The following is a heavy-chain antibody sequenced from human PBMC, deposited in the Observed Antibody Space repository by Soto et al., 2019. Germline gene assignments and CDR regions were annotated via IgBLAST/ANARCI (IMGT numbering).Heavy chain of an antibody. J-gene: IGHJ4*02. CDR2: ISWNSGSI. V-gene: IGHV3-9*01. CDR3: AKEGYCSGGSCYLDY. D-gene: IGHD2-15*01. CDR1: GFTFDDYA. Sequence: PGGSLRLSCAASGFTFDDYAMHWVRQAPGKGLEWVSGISWNSGSIGYADSVKGRFTISRDNAKNSLYLQMNSLRAEDTALYYCAKEGYCSGGSCYLDYWGQGTLVTVSS.